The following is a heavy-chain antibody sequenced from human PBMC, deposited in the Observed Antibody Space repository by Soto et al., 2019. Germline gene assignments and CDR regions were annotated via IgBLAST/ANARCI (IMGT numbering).Heavy chain of an antibody. CDR3: ARAQLAAAGDYDY. CDR1: GGTFSSYT. CDR2: IIPILGIA. D-gene: IGHD6-13*01. V-gene: IGHV1-69*02. Sequence: QVQLVQSGAEVKKPGSSVKVSCKASGGTFSSYTISWVRQAPGQGLEWMGRIIPILGIANYAQKFQGRVTITADKSTSTAYRELSSLRSEDTAVYYCARAQLAAAGDYDYWGQGTLVTVSS. J-gene: IGHJ4*02.